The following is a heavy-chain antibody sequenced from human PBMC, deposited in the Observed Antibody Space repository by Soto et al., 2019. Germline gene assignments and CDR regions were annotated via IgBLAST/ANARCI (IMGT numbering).Heavy chain of an antibody. CDR1: GGSISSYY. J-gene: IGHJ4*02. Sequence: PSETLSLTCTVSGGSISSYYWSWIRQPPGKGLEWIGYMYYSGSTNYNPALKSRVTISVDTSKNQFSLKLSSVTAADTAVYYCAREPINWGQGTLVTVS. D-gene: IGHD5-12*01. CDR2: MYYSGST. V-gene: IGHV4-59*12. CDR3: AREPIN.